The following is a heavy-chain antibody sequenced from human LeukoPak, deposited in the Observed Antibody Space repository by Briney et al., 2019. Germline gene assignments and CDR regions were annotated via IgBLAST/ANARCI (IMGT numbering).Heavy chain of an antibody. D-gene: IGHD6-6*01. Sequence: GASVKVSCKASGYTFTDYYMHWVRQAPGQGLEWMGWINPNSGGTNFAQKFQGRVTMTRDTSITTAYIELSSLRSDDTAVYHCARDSGYSGSSDDAFDIWGQGTMVTVSS. V-gene: IGHV1-2*02. CDR2: INPNSGGT. CDR3: ARDSGYSGSSDDAFDI. CDR1: GYTFTDYY. J-gene: IGHJ3*02.